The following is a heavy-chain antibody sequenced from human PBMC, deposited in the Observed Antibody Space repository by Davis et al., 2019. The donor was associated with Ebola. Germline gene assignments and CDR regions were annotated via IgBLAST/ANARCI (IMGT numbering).Heavy chain of an antibody. Sequence: GESLKISCAASGLTFNSHAMSLVRQAPGKVLEWVSVISANGVSTYSLHSVKGRSIISRANSKTTLYLQMNSLRAEDTAVYYCAKDSRYCSSMTCDSPPNYYFDNWGQGSLVTVSS. J-gene: IGHJ4*02. D-gene: IGHD2-2*01. V-gene: IGHV3-23*01. CDR1: GLTFNSHA. CDR3: AKDSRYCSSMTCDSPPNYYFDN. CDR2: ISANGVST.